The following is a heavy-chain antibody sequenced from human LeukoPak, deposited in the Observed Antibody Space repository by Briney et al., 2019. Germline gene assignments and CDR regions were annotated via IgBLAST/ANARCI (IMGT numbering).Heavy chain of an antibody. CDR2: IKQDGSEK. CDR3: ARDPPGTGHYFDY. V-gene: IGHV3-7*01. CDR1: GFTFSSYW. J-gene: IGHJ4*02. Sequence: GGSLRLSCAASGFTFSSYWMSWVRQAPGKGLEWVANIKQDGSEKYYVDSVKGRFTISRDNAKNSLYLQMNSLRAKDTAVYYCARDPPGTGHYFDYWGQGTLVTVSS. D-gene: IGHD1-1*01.